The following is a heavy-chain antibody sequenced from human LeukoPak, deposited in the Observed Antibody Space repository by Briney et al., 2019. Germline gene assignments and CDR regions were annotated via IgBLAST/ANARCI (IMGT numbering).Heavy chain of an antibody. J-gene: IGHJ5*02. D-gene: IGHD6-19*01. CDR1: GGSISSYY. CDR2: IYYSGST. Sequence: SETLSLTCTVSGGSISSYYWSWIRQPPGKGLEWSGYIYYSGSTNYNPSLKSRVTISLATSKNQFSLKLSSVTAADTAVYYCARAYSSGWYNWFDPWGQGTLVTVSS. CDR3: ARAYSSGWYNWFDP. V-gene: IGHV4-59*01.